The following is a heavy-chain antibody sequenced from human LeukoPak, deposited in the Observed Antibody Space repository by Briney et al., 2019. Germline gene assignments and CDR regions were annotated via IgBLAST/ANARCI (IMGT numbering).Heavy chain of an antibody. J-gene: IGHJ5*02. Sequence: GGSLRLSCAASGFTFSSYAIHWVRQAPGKGLEWVAVISYDGSNKYYADSVKGRFTISRDKSKNTLYLQMNSLRVEDTAVYYCVRDSDGSGYTGWFDPWGQGTLVTVSS. CDR2: ISYDGSNK. V-gene: IGHV3-30-3*01. CDR1: GFTFSSYA. CDR3: VRDSDGSGYTGWFDP. D-gene: IGHD3-22*01.